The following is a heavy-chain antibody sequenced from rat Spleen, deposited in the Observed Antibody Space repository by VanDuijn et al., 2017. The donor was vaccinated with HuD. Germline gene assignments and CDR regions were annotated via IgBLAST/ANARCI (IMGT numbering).Heavy chain of an antibody. CDR1: GFTFSNYY. J-gene: IGHJ2*01. CDR2: ISTGGGNT. V-gene: IGHV5-25*01. D-gene: IGHD1-8*01. CDR3: AQENLINTVATPFDY. Sequence: EVQLVESGGGLVQPGRSMKLSCAALGFTFSNYYMAWVRQAPTKGLEWVASISTGGGNTYYRDSVKGRFTISRDNAQNTLYLQMSRLGSEDTASYYSAQENLINTVATPFDYLGQGVMVTVSS.